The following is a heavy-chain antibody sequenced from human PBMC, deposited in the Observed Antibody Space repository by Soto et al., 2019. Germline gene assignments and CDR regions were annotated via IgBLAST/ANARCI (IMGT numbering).Heavy chain of an antibody. D-gene: IGHD3-10*01. CDR1: GFSFSSYS. CDR3: AICSGSGKTDG. Sequence: EVQLVESGGGLVKPGGYLRLSCAASGFSFSSYSMNWVREAPGKGLERVSSISSSSSSIYYADSAKGRFTISRDNAKNSLYLQITNRRVEDTAVYYCAICSGSGKTDGWGPGTRVTVSS. CDR2: ISSSSSSI. J-gene: IGHJ6*02. V-gene: IGHV3-21*01.